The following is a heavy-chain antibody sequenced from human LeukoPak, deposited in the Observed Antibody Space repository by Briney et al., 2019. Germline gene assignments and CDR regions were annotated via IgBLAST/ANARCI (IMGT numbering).Heavy chain of an antibody. CDR3: ARAGPGSGWYFDY. CDR2: ISPYNGNT. Sequence: ASVKVSCKTSGYDFTSVGITWVRRAPGQGLEWMGWISPYNGNTRYAQKFQGRVAMTTDTSTTTAYMELRGLRFNDTAVYYCARAGPGSGWYFDYWGQGTLVTVSS. J-gene: IGHJ4*02. CDR1: GYDFTSVG. V-gene: IGHV1-18*01. D-gene: IGHD6-19*01.